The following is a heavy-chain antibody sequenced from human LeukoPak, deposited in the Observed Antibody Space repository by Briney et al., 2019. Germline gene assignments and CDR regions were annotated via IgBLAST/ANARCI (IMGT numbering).Heavy chain of an antibody. Sequence: ASVKVSCKASGFTFTNYGFSWVRQAPGQGVEWMGWISAKDGNTYYAQHVQGRVTMATDTSTTTAYMHLRSLRSDDPAVYYCARTDCAWCSFDYWGQGTLVTVSS. CDR2: ISAKDGNT. D-gene: IGHD6-19*01. CDR3: ARTDCAWCSFDY. V-gene: IGHV1-18*01. CDR1: GFTFTNYG. J-gene: IGHJ4*02.